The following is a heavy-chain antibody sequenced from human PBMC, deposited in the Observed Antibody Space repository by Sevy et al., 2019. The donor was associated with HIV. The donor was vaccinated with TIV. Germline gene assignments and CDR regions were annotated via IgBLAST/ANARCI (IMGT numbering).Heavy chain of an antibody. V-gene: IGHV3-30*02. CDR3: AKDSSGGDVFLDY. Sequence: GGSLRLSCAASGFAFSSYAMHWVRQAPGKGLKWVAFIRFDGSKEYYLDSVRGRFTISRDASKNTLHLQMNRLRTEDTAVYFCAKDSSGGDVFLDYWGQGTLVTVSS. CDR2: IRFDGSKE. CDR1: GFAFSSYA. J-gene: IGHJ4*02. D-gene: IGHD2-21*01.